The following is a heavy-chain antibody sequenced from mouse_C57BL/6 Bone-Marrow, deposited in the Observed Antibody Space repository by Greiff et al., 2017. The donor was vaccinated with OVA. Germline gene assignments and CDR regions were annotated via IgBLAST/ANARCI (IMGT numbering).Heavy chain of an antibody. Sequence: VQLQQSGAELVRPGASVKLSCKASGYTFTDYYINWVKQRPGQGLEWIARIYPGSGNTYYNEKFKGKATLTAEKSSSTAYMQLSSLTSEDSAVYFCARRCIPYAMDYWGQGTSVTVSS. V-gene: IGHV1-76*01. CDR2: IYPGSGNT. J-gene: IGHJ4*01. CDR1: GYTFTDYY. CDR3: ARRCIPYAMDY.